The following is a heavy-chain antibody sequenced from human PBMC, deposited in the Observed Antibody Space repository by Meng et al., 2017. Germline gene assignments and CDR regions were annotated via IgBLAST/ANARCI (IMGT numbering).Heavy chain of an antibody. V-gene: IGHV4-59*01. D-gene: IGHD3-10*01. Sequence: SETLSLTCTVSGGSISSYYWSWIRQPPGKGLEWIGYIYYSGSTNYNPSLKSRVTISVDTSKNLFSLKLSSVTAADTAVYYGARSRLLWFGEIPPGYAFDIWGQGKMVNVSS. CDR1: GGSISSYY. CDR2: IYYSGST. CDR3: ARSRLLWFGEIPPGYAFDI. J-gene: IGHJ3*02.